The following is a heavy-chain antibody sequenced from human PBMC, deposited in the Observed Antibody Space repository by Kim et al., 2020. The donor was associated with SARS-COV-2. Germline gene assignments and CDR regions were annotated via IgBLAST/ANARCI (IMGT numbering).Heavy chain of an antibody. CDR2: IYYSGST. D-gene: IGHD3-10*01. V-gene: IGHV4-30-4*01. CDR1: GGSISSGDYY. Sequence: SETLSLTCTVSGGSISSGDYYWSWIRQPPGKGLEWIGYIYYSGSTYYNPSLKSRVTISVDTSKNQFSLKLSSVTAADTAVYYCASKPYYYGSGSYYNSAPFDYWGQGTLVTVSS. CDR3: ASKPYYYGSGSYYNSAPFDY. J-gene: IGHJ4*02.